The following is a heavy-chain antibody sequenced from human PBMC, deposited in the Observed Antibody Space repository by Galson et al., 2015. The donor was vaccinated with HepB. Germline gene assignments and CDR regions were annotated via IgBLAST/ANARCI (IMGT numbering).Heavy chain of an antibody. CDR3: ARDGGIGNWFDP. CDR2: ISSSSSYI. CDR1: GFTFSSYS. J-gene: IGHJ5*02. Sequence: SLRLSCAASGFTFSSYSMNWVRQAPGKGLEWVSSISSSSSYIYYADSVKGRFTISRDNAKNSLYLQMNSLRAEDTAVYYCARDGGIGNWFDPWGQGTLVTVSS. D-gene: IGHD3-16*01. V-gene: IGHV3-21*01.